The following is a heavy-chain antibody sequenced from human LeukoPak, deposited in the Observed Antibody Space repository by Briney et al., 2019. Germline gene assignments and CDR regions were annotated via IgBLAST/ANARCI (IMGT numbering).Heavy chain of an antibody. CDR1: GGSISSGDYY. D-gene: IGHD6-19*01. Sequence: SETLSLTCTVSGGSISSGDYYWSWIRQPPGKGLEWIGYIYYSGSTYYNPSLKSRVTISVDTSKNQFPLKLSSVTAADTAVYYCARDHGWLAENNWFDPWGQGTLVTVSS. CDR3: ARDHGWLAENNWFDP. V-gene: IGHV4-30-4*01. CDR2: IYYSGST. J-gene: IGHJ5*02.